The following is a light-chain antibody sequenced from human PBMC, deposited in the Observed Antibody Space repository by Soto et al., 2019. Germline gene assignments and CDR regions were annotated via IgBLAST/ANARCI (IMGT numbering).Light chain of an antibody. CDR3: QQLTDWPPQWT. CDR2: GAS. CDR1: QSVSSSY. J-gene: IGKJ1*01. Sequence: EIVLTQSPGTLSLSPGERASLSCRASQSVSSSYLAWYQQKPGQAPRLLIYGASNRATGIPDRFSGSGSGTDFTLTISRLEPEDFAVYYCQQLTDWPPQWTFGQGTKVDIK. V-gene: IGKV3D-20*02.